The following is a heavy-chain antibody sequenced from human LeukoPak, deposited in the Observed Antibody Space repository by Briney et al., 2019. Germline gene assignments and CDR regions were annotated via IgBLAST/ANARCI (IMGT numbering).Heavy chain of an antibody. V-gene: IGHV4-34*09. CDR2: INHSGST. J-gene: IGHJ4*02. Sequence: SETLSLTCAVYGGSFSGYYWSWIRQPPGKGLEWIGEINHSGSTNYNPSLKSRVTISVDTSKNQFSLKLSSVTAADTAVYYCASASSSWYYFDYWGQGTLVTVSS. CDR3: ASASSSWYYFDY. CDR1: GGSFSGYY. D-gene: IGHD6-13*01.